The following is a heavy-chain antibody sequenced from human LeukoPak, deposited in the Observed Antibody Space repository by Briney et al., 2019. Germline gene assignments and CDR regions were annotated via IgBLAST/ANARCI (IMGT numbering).Heavy chain of an antibody. CDR3: ARGQTVLRFDP. Sequence: SETLSLTCGVSGGTFSDYYWSWIRQSPEKGLEWIGDINHRGITNYHPSLKSRVAISVDTSKKQFSLHLCSMTVADTAVYYCARGQTVLRFDPWGQGTLVTVSS. V-gene: IGHV4-34*01. CDR1: GGTFSDYY. CDR2: INHRGIT. J-gene: IGHJ5*02. D-gene: IGHD5-12*01.